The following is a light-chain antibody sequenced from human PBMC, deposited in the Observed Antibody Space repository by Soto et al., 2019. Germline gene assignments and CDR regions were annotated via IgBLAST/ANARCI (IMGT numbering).Light chain of an antibody. CDR2: EVS. CDR3: SSYAGNNTYV. J-gene: IGLJ1*01. Sequence: QSALTQPPSASGSPGQSVTISCTGTSSDVGGYNYVSWYQQHPGKAPKLMIFEVSKRPSGVPDRFSGSKSGNTASLTVSGLQAEDEADYYCSSYAGNNTYVFGTGTKVTVL. CDR1: SSDVGGYNY. V-gene: IGLV2-8*01.